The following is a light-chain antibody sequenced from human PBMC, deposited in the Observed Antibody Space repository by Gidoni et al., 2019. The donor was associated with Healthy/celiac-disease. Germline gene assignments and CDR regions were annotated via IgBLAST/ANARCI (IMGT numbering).Light chain of an antibody. Sequence: DIQMTQSPSSLSASVGDRVTITCRASQSISSYLNWYQQKTGKAPKLLIYAASSLHSGFASRFSGSGAWTDFTLTISSRQPEDFATYYCQQSYSTPPYTFXPXTKLEIK. CDR1: QSISSY. J-gene: IGKJ2*01. CDR2: AAS. V-gene: IGKV1-39*01. CDR3: QQSYSTPPYT.